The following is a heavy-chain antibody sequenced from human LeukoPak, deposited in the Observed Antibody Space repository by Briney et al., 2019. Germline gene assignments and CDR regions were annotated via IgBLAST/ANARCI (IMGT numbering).Heavy chain of an antibody. J-gene: IGHJ4*02. D-gene: IGHD6-13*01. CDR2: IYSGGST. CDR1: GFTVSSNY. CDR3: ARDLSDSSSWPSIDY. Sequence: GGSLRLSCAASGFTVSSNYMSWVRQAPGKGLEWVSVIYSGGSTYYADSVKGRFTISRDNSKNTLYLQMNSLRAEDTAVYYCARDLSDSSSWPSIDYWGQGTLVTVSS. V-gene: IGHV3-53*01.